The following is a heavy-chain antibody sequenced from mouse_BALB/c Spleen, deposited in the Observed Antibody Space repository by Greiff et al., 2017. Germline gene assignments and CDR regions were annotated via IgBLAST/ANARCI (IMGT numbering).Heavy chain of an antibody. J-gene: IGHJ3*01. Sequence: EVMLVESGGGLVKPGGSLKLSCAASGFTFSSYTMSWVRQTPEKRLEWVATISSGGGNTYYPDSVKGRFTISRDNAKNNLYLQMSSLRSEDTALYYCARYDGNYFAWFAYWGQGTLVTVSA. D-gene: IGHD2-1*01. CDR3: ARYDGNYFAWFAY. CDR1: GFTFSSYT. V-gene: IGHV5-9*03. CDR2: ISSGGGNT.